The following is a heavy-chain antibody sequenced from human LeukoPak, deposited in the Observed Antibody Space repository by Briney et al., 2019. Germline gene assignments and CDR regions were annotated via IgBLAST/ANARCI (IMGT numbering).Heavy chain of an antibody. V-gene: IGHV3-11*04. D-gene: IGHD6-19*01. CDR2: ISSSGSTI. J-gene: IGHJ3*02. CDR1: GFTFSDYY. Sequence: GGSLRLSCAASGFTFSDYYMSWIRQAPGKGLEWVSYISSSGSTIYYADSVKGRFTISRDNAKNSLYLQMNSLRAEDTAVYYCARDSSGWYEAALDIWGQGTLVTVSS. CDR3: ARDSSGWYEAALDI.